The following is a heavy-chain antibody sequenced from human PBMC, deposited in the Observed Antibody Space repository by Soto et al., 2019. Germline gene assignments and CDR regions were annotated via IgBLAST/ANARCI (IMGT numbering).Heavy chain of an antibody. CDR3: TTDSRQQWLDYFDY. CDR2: IKSKTDGGTT. Sequence: GGSLRLCCAASGFTFSNAWMSWVRQTPGKGLEWVGRIKSKTDGGTTDYAAPVKGRFTISRDDSKNTLYLQMNSLKTEDTAVYYCTTDSRQQWLDYFDYWGQGTLVTVSS. V-gene: IGHV3-15*01. CDR1: GFTFSNAW. D-gene: IGHD6-19*01. J-gene: IGHJ4*02.